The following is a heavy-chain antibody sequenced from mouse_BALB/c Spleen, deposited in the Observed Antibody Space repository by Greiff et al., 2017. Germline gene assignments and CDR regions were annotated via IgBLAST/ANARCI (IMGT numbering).Heavy chain of an antibody. Sequence: QVQLKQSGAELAKPGASVKMSCKASGYTFTSYWMHWVKQRPGQGLEWIGYINPSTGYTEYNQKFKDKATLTADKSSSTAYMQLSSLTSEDSAVYYCARKYYFDYWGQGTTLTVSS. V-gene: IGHV1-7*01. CDR3: ARKYYFDY. J-gene: IGHJ2*01. CDR2: INPSTGYT. CDR1: GYTFTSYW.